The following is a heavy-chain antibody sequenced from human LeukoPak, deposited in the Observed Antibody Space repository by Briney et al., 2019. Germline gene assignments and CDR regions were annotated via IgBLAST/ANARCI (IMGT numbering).Heavy chain of an antibody. CDR3: ARDPPLIAAAGRPFLDI. D-gene: IGHD6-13*01. CDR2: ISSSSSYI. V-gene: IGHV3-21*01. Sequence: PGGSLRLSCAASGFTFSSYSMNWVRQAPGKGLEWVSSISSSSSYIYYADSVKGRFTISRDNAKNSLYLQMNSLRAEDTAVYYCARDPPLIAAAGRPFLDIWGQGTMVTVSS. J-gene: IGHJ3*02. CDR1: GFTFSSYS.